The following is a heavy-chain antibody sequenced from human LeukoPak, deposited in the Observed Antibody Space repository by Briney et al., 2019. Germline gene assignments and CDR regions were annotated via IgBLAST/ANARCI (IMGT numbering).Heavy chain of an antibody. V-gene: IGHV4-34*01. D-gene: IGHD3-22*01. CDR2: INHSGST. Sequence: SETLSLTCAVYGGSFSGYYWSWIRQPPGKGLEWIGEINHSGSTNYNPSLKSRVTISVDTSKNQFSLKLSSVTAADTAVYYSASPRGYYYDSSGPIQFDYWGQGTLVTVSS. CDR3: ASPRGYYYDSSGPIQFDY. CDR1: GGSFSGYY. J-gene: IGHJ4*02.